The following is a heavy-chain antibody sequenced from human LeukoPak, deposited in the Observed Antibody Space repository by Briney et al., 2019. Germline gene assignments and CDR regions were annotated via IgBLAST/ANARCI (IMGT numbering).Heavy chain of an antibody. Sequence: PSETLSLTCTVSGGSISSYYWSWIRQPPGKGLEWIGYIYYSGSSNYNPSLKSRVTISVDTSKNQFSLKLSSVTAADTAVYYCARLLWFGDHDAFDIWGQGTMVTVSS. D-gene: IGHD3-10*01. CDR1: GGSISSYY. J-gene: IGHJ3*02. CDR2: IYYSGSS. V-gene: IGHV4-59*01. CDR3: ARLLWFGDHDAFDI.